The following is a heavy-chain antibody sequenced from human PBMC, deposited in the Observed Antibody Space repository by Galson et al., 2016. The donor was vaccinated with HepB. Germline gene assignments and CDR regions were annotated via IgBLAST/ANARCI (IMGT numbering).Heavy chain of an antibody. Sequence: SVKVSCKASGYTFTSYGISWVRQAPGQGLEWMGWISAYNGNTHYAQKLQGRVTTTTDTSTSTAYMELRSLRSDDTAVYYCAREDDYIWGSYRTIDYWGQGTLVTVSS. CDR1: GYTFTSYG. V-gene: IGHV1-18*01. J-gene: IGHJ4*02. CDR3: AREDDYIWGSYRTIDY. D-gene: IGHD3-16*02. CDR2: ISAYNGNT.